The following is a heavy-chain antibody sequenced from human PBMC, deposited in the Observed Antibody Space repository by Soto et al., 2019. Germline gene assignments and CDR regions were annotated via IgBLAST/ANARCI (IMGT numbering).Heavy chain of an antibody. CDR2: IYWDDDK. V-gene: IGHV2-5*02. D-gene: IGHD2-21*01. CDR1: GFSVSTSGVG. Sequence: QITLKESGPTLVKPTQTLTLTCTFSGFSVSTSGVGVGWIRQPPGKALEWLAVIYWDDDKRYSPSLKSRLTITKDNSKNQVVLTMTTMDPVDTATYYCAHHIPWSAFDVWGQGTMVTVSS. J-gene: IGHJ3*01. CDR3: AHHIPWSAFDV.